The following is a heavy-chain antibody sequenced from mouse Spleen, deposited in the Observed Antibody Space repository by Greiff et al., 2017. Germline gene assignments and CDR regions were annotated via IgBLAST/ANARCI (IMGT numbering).Heavy chain of an antibody. CDR1: GYTFTDYY. Sequence: EVQLQQSGPELVKPGASVKISCKASGYTFTDYYMNWVKQSHGKSLEWIGDINPNNGGTSYNQKFKGKATLTVDKSSSTAYMELRSLTSEDSAVYYCARWYYGNYLDYWGQGTSVTVSS. J-gene: IGHJ4*01. CDR2: INPNNGGT. D-gene: IGHD2-1*01. CDR3: ARWYYGNYLDY. V-gene: IGHV1-26*01.